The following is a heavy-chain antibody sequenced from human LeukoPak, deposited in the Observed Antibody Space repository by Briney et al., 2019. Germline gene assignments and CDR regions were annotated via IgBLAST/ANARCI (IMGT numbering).Heavy chain of an antibody. D-gene: IGHD1-14*01. V-gene: IGHV1-8*01. CDR1: GYTFTSYD. CDR2: MNPNSGNT. CDR3: AVQTTYYYYMDV. J-gene: IGHJ6*03. Sequence: ASVKVSCKAAGYTFTSYDINWGRQATGQGLEWMGWMNPNSGNTGYAQKFQGRVTMTRNTSISTAYMELSSLRSEDTAVYSCAVQTTYYYYMDVWGKGTTVTVS.